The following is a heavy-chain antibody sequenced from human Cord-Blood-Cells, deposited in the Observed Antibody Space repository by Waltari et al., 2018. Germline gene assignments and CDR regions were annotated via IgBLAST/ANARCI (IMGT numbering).Heavy chain of an antibody. Sequence: QVQLVQSGAEVKKPGASVKVSFKVSGYTLTELSMHWVRQAPGKGLEWMGGFDPEDGETSYAQKFQGRVTMTEDTSTDTAYMELSSLRSEDRAVYYCATDRGEGYGYAFDIWGQGTMVTVSS. D-gene: IGHD5-18*01. CDR1: GYTLTELS. CDR2: FDPEDGET. V-gene: IGHV1-24*01. CDR3: ATDRGEGYGYAFDI. J-gene: IGHJ3*02.